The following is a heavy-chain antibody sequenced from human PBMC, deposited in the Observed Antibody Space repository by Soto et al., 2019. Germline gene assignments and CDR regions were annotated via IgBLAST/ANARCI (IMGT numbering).Heavy chain of an antibody. CDR1: GDYFKKNV. V-gene: IGHV1-69*01. D-gene: IGHD3-10*01. Sequence: GXSVKVSCKTSGDYFKKNVFTWVRRAPGQGLEWMGGTIPALGKTHYIEKFQGRVTITVDDATRTVYMEVRDLTSEDTAIYYCARGPFRPSAMDVWGQGTTVTVSS. CDR2: TIPALGKT. J-gene: IGHJ6*02. CDR3: ARGPFRPSAMDV.